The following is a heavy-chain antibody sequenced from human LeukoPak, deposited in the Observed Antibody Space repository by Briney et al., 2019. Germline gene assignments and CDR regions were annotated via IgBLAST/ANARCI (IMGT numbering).Heavy chain of an antibody. D-gene: IGHD3-9*01. CDR3: VREREQRDKRRYATGYDY. J-gene: IGHJ4*02. CDR1: GGSFSGYY. V-gene: IGHV4-34*01. CDR2: INHSGSP. Sequence: SETLSLTFAVYGGSFSGYYWSWIRPPPGKGVEWIGEINHSGSPDYNPSLKGRVTISIDTSRNQFSLKLSSVTAADTAVYYCVREREQRDKRRYATGYDYWGQGTLVTVSS.